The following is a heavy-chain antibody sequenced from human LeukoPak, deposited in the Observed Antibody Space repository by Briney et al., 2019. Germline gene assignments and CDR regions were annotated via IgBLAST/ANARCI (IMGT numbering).Heavy chain of an antibody. V-gene: IGHV3-53*01. CDR3: ARGDGLTIDY. J-gene: IGHJ4*02. D-gene: IGHD2-2*01. CDR2: MYSGGSGGGT. CDR1: GLSVGRNY. Sequence: GGSLRLSCAASGLSVGRNYMSWVRQAPGKGLEWVSVMYSGGSGGGTYYADSVKGRFTISRDNSKNTLYLQVNSLRVEDTAVYYCARGDGLTIDYWGQGTLVTVSS.